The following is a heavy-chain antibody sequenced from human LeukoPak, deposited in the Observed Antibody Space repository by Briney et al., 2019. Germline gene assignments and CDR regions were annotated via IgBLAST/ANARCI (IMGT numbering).Heavy chain of an antibody. CDR2: INPNTGGK. CDR3: ARQRVAAAGPNWFDP. Sequence: ASVKVSFKASGYTFTGSYMHWVRQAPGQGLEGMGWINPNTGGKNYAQRFQGRVTMTRDTSISTAYMELSRLKSDDTAVYYCARQRVAAAGPNWFDPWGQGTLVTVSS. CDR1: GYTFTGSY. D-gene: IGHD6-13*01. V-gene: IGHV1-2*02. J-gene: IGHJ5*02.